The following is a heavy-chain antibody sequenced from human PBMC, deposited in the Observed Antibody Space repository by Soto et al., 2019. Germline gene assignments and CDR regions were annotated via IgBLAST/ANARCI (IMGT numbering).Heavy chain of an antibody. Sequence: GGSLRLSCAASGFTFSSYGMHWVRQAPGKGLEWVAVISYDGSNKYYADSVKGRFTISRDNSKNTLYLQMNSLRAEDTAVYYCAKDRQWLVGGGYYFDYWGQGTLVTVSS. J-gene: IGHJ4*02. CDR1: GFTFSSYG. CDR2: ISYDGSNK. V-gene: IGHV3-30*18. CDR3: AKDRQWLVGGGYYFDY. D-gene: IGHD6-19*01.